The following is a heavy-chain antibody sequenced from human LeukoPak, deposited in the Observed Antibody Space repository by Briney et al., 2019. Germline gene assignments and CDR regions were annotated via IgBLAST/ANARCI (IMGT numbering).Heavy chain of an antibody. CDR1: GYSFTNYG. CDR2: NSAYNGNT. V-gene: IGHV1-18*01. Sequence: GAAVKVSCKAAGYSFTNYGISWVRQAPGPGLGWMGWNSAYNGNTNYAQKLQGRVTMTTATSTPTAYMELRSLSSDDTAVYYCARDDGAVAAPAPFDYWDQGTLVT. D-gene: IGHD6-19*01. J-gene: IGHJ4*02. CDR3: ARDDGAVAAPAPFDY.